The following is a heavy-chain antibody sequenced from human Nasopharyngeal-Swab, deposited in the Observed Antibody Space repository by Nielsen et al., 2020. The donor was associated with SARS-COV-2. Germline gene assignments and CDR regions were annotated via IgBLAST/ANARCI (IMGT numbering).Heavy chain of an antibody. D-gene: IGHD6-13*01. V-gene: IGHV4-59*12. Sequence: SETLSLTCTVSGGSISTYYWNWIRQSPGKGLEWIGYIYHSGDTTYNPALQSRVTISVDTSKNQFSLRLSSVTAADTAVYYCARRAVQQPPRVDYWGQGTLVTVSS. CDR1: GGSISTYY. CDR2: IYHSGDT. CDR3: ARRAVQQPPRVDY. J-gene: IGHJ4*02.